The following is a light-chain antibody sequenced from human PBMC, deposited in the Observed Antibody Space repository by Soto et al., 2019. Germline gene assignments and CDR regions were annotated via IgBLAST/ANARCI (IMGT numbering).Light chain of an antibody. CDR2: GAS. J-gene: IGKJ1*01. CDR3: QQYGGSLRT. Sequence: EIVLTQSPGNLSLSPGERATLSCRASQSVSSSYLAWYQQKPGQAPRLLIYGASTRATGIPDRFSGGGSGTDFTLTITRLEPEDFAVYYCQQYGGSLRTFGQGTKVEIK. CDR1: QSVSSSY. V-gene: IGKV3-20*01.